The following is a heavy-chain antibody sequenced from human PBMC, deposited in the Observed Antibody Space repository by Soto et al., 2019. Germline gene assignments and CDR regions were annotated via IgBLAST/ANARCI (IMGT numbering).Heavy chain of an antibody. Sequence: SETLSLTCTVSGGSISSYFWTWIRQPAGKGLDWIGRISTSGTTNYNPSLKSRVTMSVDTSKNHFSLNLSSVTAADTAVYYCAREAGPDRWFDPWGQGTLVTVSS. CDR3: AREAGPDRWFDP. D-gene: IGHD6-19*01. CDR2: ISTSGTT. V-gene: IGHV4-4*07. J-gene: IGHJ5*02. CDR1: GGSISSYF.